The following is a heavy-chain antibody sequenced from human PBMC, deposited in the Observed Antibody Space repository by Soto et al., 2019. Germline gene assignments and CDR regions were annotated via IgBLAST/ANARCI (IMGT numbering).Heavy chain of an antibody. Sequence: SETLSLTCTVSGGSINNYYWSWIRQPPGKGLEWIGYFYYSGSTKYNPSLKSRVIISVDTSKNQFSLKLSSVTAADTAVYYCARDSGEPYDYWGQGTLVTVSS. CDR2: FYYSGST. CDR1: GGSINNYY. D-gene: IGHD3-10*01. CDR3: ARDSGEPYDY. V-gene: IGHV4-59*01. J-gene: IGHJ4*02.